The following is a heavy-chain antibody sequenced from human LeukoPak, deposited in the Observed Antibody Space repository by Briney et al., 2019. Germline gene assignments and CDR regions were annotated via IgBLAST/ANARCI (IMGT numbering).Heavy chain of an antibody. CDR2: IKQDGSEK. D-gene: IGHD3-22*01. CDR1: GFTFSSYW. V-gene: IGHV3-7*01. J-gene: IGHJ4*02. CDR3: ARDAGDPVVSGYYYYFDY. Sequence: PGGSLRLSCAASGFTFSSYWMSWVRQAPGKGLEWVANIKQDGSEKYYVDSVKGRFTISRDNAKNSLYLQMSSLRAEDTAVYYCARDAGDPVVSGYYYYFDYWGQGTLVTVSS.